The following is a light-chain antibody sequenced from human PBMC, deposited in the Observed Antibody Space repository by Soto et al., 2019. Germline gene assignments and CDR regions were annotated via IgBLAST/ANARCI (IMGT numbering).Light chain of an antibody. CDR2: DVS. CDR1: SNDVGSYNF. CDR3: QSYDSSLSRYV. Sequence: SALTQPASVSGSPGQSITISCTGASNDVGSYNFVSWYQQHPRKAPKLMIYDVSSRPSGVSNRFSGSKSGNTASLTISGLQAEDEADYYCQSYDSSLSRYVFGAGTKLTVL. V-gene: IGLV2-14*01. J-gene: IGLJ1*01.